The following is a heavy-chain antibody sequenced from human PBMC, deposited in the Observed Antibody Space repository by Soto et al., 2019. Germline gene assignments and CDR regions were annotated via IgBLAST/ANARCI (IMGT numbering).Heavy chain of an antibody. Sequence: ASVKVSCKASGGTFSTYTITWVRQAPGQGLEWMGRIIPSVGHTTYAQKFLGRVTMTRDTSTSTLYMELTSLRSEDTAVYYCARGGHVVVVTAAFDYWGQGTLVTVSS. V-gene: IGHV1-69*08. CDR3: ARGGHVVVVTAAFDY. CDR1: GGTFSTYT. D-gene: IGHD2-21*02. J-gene: IGHJ4*02. CDR2: IIPSVGHT.